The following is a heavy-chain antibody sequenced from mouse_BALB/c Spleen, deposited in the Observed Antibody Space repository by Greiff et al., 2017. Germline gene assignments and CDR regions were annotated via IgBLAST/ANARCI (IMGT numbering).Heavy chain of an antibody. CDR2: IHYSGST. D-gene: IGHD1-1*01. J-gene: IGHJ3*01. CDR3: AIYGSSSAWFAY. Sequence: EVQLQQSGPDLVKPSQSLSLTCTVTGYSITSGYSWHWIRQFPGNKLEWMGYIHYSGSTNYNPSLKSRISITRDKSKNQFFLQLNSVTTEDTATYYCAIYGSSSAWFAYWGQGTLVTVSA. CDR1: GYSITSGYS. V-gene: IGHV3-1*02.